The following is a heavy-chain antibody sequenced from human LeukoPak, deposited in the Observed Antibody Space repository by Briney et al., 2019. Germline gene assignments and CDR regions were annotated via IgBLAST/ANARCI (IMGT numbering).Heavy chain of an antibody. D-gene: IGHD3-10*01. CDR1: GGSISSYY. CDR2: IYYSGST. V-gene: IGHV4-59*01. Sequence: QTSETLSLTCTVSGGSISSYYWSWIRQPPGKGLEWIGYIYYSGSTNYNPSLKSRVTISVDTSKNQFSLKLSSVTAADTAVYYCAREFGGSIDYWGQGTLVTVSS. J-gene: IGHJ4*02. CDR3: AREFGGSIDY.